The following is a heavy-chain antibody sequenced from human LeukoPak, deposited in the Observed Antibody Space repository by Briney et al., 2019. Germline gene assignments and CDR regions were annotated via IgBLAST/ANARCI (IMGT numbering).Heavy chain of an antibody. V-gene: IGHV4-61*01. Sequence: SETLSLTCTVSGGSVSSGSYYWSWLRQPPGKGLEWIGYIYYSGSTNYNPSLKSRVTISVDTSKNQFSLKLSSVTAADTAVYYCASQYYYGGDTYYFDYWGQGTLVTVSS. CDR3: ASQYYYGGDTYYFDY. D-gene: IGHD3-10*01. CDR1: GGSVSSGSYY. J-gene: IGHJ4*02. CDR2: IYYSGST.